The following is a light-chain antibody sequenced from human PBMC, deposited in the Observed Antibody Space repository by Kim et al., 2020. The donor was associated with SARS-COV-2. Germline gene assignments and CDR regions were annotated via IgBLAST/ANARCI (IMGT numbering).Light chain of an antibody. CDR3: QVWDSSSDHGV. Sequence: SYELTQPPSVSVAPGKTARITCGGNNIGSKSVHWYQQKPGQAPVLVIYYDSDRPSGIPERFPGSNSGNTATLTISRVEAGDEADYYCQVWDSSSDHGVFG. V-gene: IGLV3-21*04. CDR2: YDS. J-gene: IGLJ2*01. CDR1: NIGSKS.